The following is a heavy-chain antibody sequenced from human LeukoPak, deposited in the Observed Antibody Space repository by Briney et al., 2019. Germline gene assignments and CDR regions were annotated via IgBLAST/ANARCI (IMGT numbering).Heavy chain of an antibody. Sequence: PGGSLRLSCAASGFTFSSYSMNWVRQAPGKGLEWVSSISSSSSYIYYADSVKGRFTISRDNAKNSLYLQMNSLRAEDTAVYYCASYIAAAGPFDYWGQGTLVTVSS. CDR3: ASYIAAAGPFDY. CDR1: GFTFSSYS. D-gene: IGHD6-13*01. CDR2: ISSSSSYI. V-gene: IGHV3-21*01. J-gene: IGHJ4*02.